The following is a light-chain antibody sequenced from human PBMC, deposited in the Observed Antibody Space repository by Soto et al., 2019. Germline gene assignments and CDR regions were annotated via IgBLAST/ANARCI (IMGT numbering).Light chain of an antibody. V-gene: IGLV2-14*03. Sequence: QSVLTQPASVSGSPGQSITISCTGSSNDVGGYNYVSWYQQHPGKAPKVLIYADSNRPSGLSSRFSGSKYGNTASLTISELQAEDEADYYCSSYTFSSTLEFGGGTKLTVL. CDR1: SNDVGGYNY. CDR2: ADS. CDR3: SSYTFSSTLE. J-gene: IGLJ2*01.